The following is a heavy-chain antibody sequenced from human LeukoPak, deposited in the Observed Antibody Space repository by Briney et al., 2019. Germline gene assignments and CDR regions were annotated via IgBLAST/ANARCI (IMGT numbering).Heavy chain of an antibody. D-gene: IGHD3-3*01. CDR1: GDSIRSGDAY. V-gene: IGHV4-39*01. CDR3: ARIPITKRAMDV. CDR2: IYYVGSP. J-gene: IGHJ6*02. Sequence: LETLSLTCSVSGDSIRSGDAYWGWIRQSPLKGLEWIASIYYVGSPHSNPSLNSRRVTMSVDTAKNQFSLKLPSVTAADTAVYYCARIPITKRAMDVWGQGTTVTVSS.